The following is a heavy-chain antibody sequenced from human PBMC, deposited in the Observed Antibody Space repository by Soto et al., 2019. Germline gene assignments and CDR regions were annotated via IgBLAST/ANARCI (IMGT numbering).Heavy chain of an antibody. Sequence: PSETLSLTCTVSGGSISSYYWSWIRQPPGKGLEWIGYIYYSGSTNYNPSLKSRVTISVDTSKNQFSLKLSSVTAADTAVYYCARRSIAVAGLDYWGQGTLVTVSS. CDR2: IYYSGST. CDR3: ARRSIAVAGLDY. CDR1: GGSISSYY. V-gene: IGHV4-59*08. J-gene: IGHJ4*02. D-gene: IGHD6-19*01.